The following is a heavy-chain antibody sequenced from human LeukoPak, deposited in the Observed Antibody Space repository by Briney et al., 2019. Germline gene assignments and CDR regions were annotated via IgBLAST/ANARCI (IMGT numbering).Heavy chain of an antibody. J-gene: IGHJ4*02. CDR1: GYTFTGYY. Sequence: ASVKVSCKASGYTFTGYYMHWVRQAPGQGLEWMGRINPNSGGTNYAQKFQGRVTMPRDTSISTAYMELSRLRSDDTAVYYCARENLPYDILTGFGPGYDYWGQGTLVTVSS. CDR2: INPNSGGT. V-gene: IGHV1-2*06. CDR3: ARENLPYDILTGFGPGYDY. D-gene: IGHD3-9*01.